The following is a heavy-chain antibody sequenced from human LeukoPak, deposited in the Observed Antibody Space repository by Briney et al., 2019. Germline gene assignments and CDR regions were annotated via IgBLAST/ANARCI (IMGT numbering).Heavy chain of an antibody. CDR1: GFTFSGYW. Sequence: GGSLRLSCAASGFTFSGYWMSWVRQAPGKGLEWVANIKQDESEKYYVDSVKGRFTISRDNAKNSLYLQMNSLRAEDTAVYYCARGRCCSSTRCYFDYWGQGTLVTVSS. J-gene: IGHJ4*02. D-gene: IGHD2-2*01. V-gene: IGHV3-7*01. CDR2: IKQDESEK. CDR3: ARGRCCSSTRCYFDY.